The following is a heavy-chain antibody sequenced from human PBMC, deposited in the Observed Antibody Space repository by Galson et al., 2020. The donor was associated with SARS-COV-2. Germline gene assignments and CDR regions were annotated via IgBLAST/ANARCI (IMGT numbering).Heavy chain of an antibody. Sequence: GGSLRLSCAASGFNFNSYWMHWVRQAPGKGLVWVSRIKGDGSTNYADYVKGRFTISRDSAKNTLYLQMNSLGVEDTAVYYCARALGDWGQGTLVTVSS. J-gene: IGHJ4*02. CDR1: GFNFNSYW. CDR3: ARALGD. D-gene: IGHD7-27*01. CDR2: IKGDGST. V-gene: IGHV3-74*01.